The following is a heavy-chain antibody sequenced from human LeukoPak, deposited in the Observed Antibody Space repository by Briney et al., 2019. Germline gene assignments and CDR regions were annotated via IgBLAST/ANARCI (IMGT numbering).Heavy chain of an antibody. V-gene: IGHV4-39*07. Sequence: SETLSLTCDVSGGSISSSKYFWGWIRQPPGKGLEWIGSIYYSGSTNYNPSLKSRVTISVDTSKNQFSLMLSSVTAADTAVYYCARAYYGSDYFDYWGQGTLVTVSS. J-gene: IGHJ4*02. D-gene: IGHD3-10*01. CDR3: ARAYYGSDYFDY. CDR1: GGSISSSKYF. CDR2: IYYSGST.